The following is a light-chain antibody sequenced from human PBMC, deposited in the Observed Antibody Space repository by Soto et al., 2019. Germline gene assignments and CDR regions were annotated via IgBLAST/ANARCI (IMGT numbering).Light chain of an antibody. CDR2: QVT. CDR3: NSYASTSFYV. CDR1: VSDIATFNY. V-gene: IGLV2-14*01. J-gene: IGLJ1*01. Sequence: QPASISGSPRQSITISCTGSVSDIATFNYVSWYQQYPGKAPKLLIYQVTSRASGVSHRFSGSKSGNTAALTISGLQPQDEAECCWNSYASTSFYVFGTGTTVTV.